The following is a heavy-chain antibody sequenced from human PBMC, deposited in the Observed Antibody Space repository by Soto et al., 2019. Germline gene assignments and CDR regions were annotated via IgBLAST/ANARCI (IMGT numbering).Heavy chain of an antibody. CDR3: ARLEVGLDY. CDR2: IYYTGGT. V-gene: IGHV4-61*03. D-gene: IGHD2-2*01. Sequence: QVQLQESGPGLVKPSETLSLTCSVSGGSVSSGSYYWSWIRQSPEKGLEWIGSIYYTGGTKYNPSLTSRVTKAADTSRNHCSLKLTSVTAADTAVYYCARLEVGLDYWGQGVLVTVSS. CDR1: GGSVSSGSYY. J-gene: IGHJ4*02.